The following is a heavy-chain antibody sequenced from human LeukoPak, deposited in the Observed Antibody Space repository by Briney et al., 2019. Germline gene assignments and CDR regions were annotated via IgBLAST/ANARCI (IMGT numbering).Heavy chain of an antibody. CDR3: VRDATVTLDY. D-gene: IGHD4-11*01. V-gene: IGHV3-74*01. CDR1: GFTFSNYW. Sequence: GGSLRLSCAASGFTFSNYWIHWVRQPPGKGLVWVSRIHFDGFNTNYGDSVKGRFTISRDNAKNTLYLQMNSLRAEDTAVYYCVRDATVTLDYWGQGTLVTVSS. J-gene: IGHJ4*02. CDR2: IHFDGFNT.